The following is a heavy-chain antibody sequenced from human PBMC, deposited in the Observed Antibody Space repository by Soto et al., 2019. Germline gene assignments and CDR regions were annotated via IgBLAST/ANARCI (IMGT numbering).Heavy chain of an antibody. V-gene: IGHV4-39*07. J-gene: IGHJ4*02. Sequence: PSETLSLTCTVSGGSISSSSYYWGWIRQPPGKGLEWIGHIYLIGSTYYNPSLKSRVTISVVTSKNQFSLKLYSVTAADTAMYYCARVDSSGSYFDYWGQGTLVTVSS. CDR3: ARVDSSGSYFDY. CDR1: GGSISSSSYY. CDR2: IYLIGST. D-gene: IGHD3-22*01.